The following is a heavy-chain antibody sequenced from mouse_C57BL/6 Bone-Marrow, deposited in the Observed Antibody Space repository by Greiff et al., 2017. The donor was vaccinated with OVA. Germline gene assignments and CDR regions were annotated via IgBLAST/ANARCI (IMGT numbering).Heavy chain of an antibody. CDR1: GYSITSDY. D-gene: IGHD4-1*01. CDR3: ARGLTGTSLYYFDY. CDR2: ISYSGST. V-gene: IGHV3-8*01. Sequence: EVKLMESGPGLAKPSQTLSLTCSVTGYSITSDYWNWLRKFPGNKLEYMGYISYSGSTYYNPSLKSRISITRDTSKNQYYLQLNSVTTEDTATYYCARGLTGTSLYYFDYWGQGTTLTVSS. J-gene: IGHJ2*01.